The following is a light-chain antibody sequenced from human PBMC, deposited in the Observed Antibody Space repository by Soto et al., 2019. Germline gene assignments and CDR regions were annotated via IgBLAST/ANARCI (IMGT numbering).Light chain of an antibody. CDR2: WAS. J-gene: IGKJ1*01. Sequence: DIVMTQSPDSLAVSLGERATINCKSSQSVLYSSNNKNYLAWYQQKPGQPPKLLIYWASTRESGVPDRFSGSGSGTDFTLTISSLQAEDVAVYYCQQHYITPVTFGQGTKVEIK. CDR3: QQHYITPVT. CDR1: QSVLYSSNNKNY. V-gene: IGKV4-1*01.